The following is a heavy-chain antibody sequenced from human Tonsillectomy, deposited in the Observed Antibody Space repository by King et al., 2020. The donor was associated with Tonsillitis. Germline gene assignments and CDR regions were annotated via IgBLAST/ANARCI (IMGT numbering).Heavy chain of an antibody. V-gene: IGHV3-7*01. Sequence: VQLVESGGGLVQPGGSLRLSCAASGFTFSSYWLTWVRQAPGKGLEWVANIRQDGSETHYAESVKGRFTVSRDNAKKSLYLQMNSLRAEDTAVYYCARDSSLALSGIWYDAFDIWGQGTMVTVSS. CDR1: GFTFSSYW. D-gene: IGHD2-15*01. J-gene: IGHJ3*02. CDR2: IRQDGSET. CDR3: ARDSSLALSGIWYDAFDI.